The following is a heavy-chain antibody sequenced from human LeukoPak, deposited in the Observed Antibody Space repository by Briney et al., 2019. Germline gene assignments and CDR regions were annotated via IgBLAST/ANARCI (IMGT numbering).Heavy chain of an antibody. CDR3: ASRSVGATKSYFDY. J-gene: IGHJ4*02. D-gene: IGHD1-26*01. CDR1: GFTFSSYA. V-gene: IGHV3-23*01. CDR2: ISGSGGST. Sequence: PGGSLRLSCAASGFTFSSYAMSWVRQAPGKGLEWVSAISGSGGSTYYADSVKGRFTISRDNSKNTLYLQMNSLRAEDTAVYYCASRSVGATKSYFDYWGQGTLVTVSS.